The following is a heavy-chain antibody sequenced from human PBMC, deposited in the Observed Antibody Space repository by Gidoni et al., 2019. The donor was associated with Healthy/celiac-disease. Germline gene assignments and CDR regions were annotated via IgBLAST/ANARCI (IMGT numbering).Heavy chain of an antibody. V-gene: IGHV3-48*04. CDR2: ISSSSSTI. D-gene: IGHD6-19*01. Sequence: EVQLVESGGGLVQPGGSLRLSCAASGFTFMSDSMNWVGQAPGKGLEWVSYISSSSSTIYYADSAEGRLTISRDNAKNSLSLQMNSLRAEDTAVYYCARSHHRGSVAGKGKNFDYWGQGTLVTVSS. J-gene: IGHJ4*02. CDR3: ARSHHRGSVAGKGKNFDY. CDR1: GFTFMSDS.